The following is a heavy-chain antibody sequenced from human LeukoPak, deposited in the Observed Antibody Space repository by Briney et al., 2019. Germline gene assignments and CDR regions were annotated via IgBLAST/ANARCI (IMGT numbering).Heavy chain of an antibody. CDR1: GFTFSIYW. V-gene: IGHV3-7*03. J-gene: IGHJ6*02. D-gene: IGHD3-10*01. Sequence: PGGSLRLSCAASGFTFSIYWMSWVRQAPGKGLEWVANINQDGSQKYYVDSVKGRFTISRDNSKNTLYLQMNSLRAEDTAVYYCAKGTWFGDVWGQGTTVTVSS. CDR3: AKGTWFGDV. CDR2: INQDGSQK.